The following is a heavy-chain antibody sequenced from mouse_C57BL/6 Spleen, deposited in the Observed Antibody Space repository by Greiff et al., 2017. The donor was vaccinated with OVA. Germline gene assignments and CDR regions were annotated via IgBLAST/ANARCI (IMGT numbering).Heavy chain of an antibody. Sequence: QFQLQQPGAELVMPGASVKLSCKASGYTFTSYWMHWVKQRPGQGLEWIGEIDPSDSYTNYNQKFKGKSTLTVDKSSSTAYMQLSSLTSEDSAVYYCARKENSSGYVDYWGQGTTLTVSS. CDR2: IDPSDSYT. V-gene: IGHV1-69*01. D-gene: IGHD3-2*02. CDR1: GYTFTSYW. J-gene: IGHJ2*01. CDR3: ARKENSSGYVDY.